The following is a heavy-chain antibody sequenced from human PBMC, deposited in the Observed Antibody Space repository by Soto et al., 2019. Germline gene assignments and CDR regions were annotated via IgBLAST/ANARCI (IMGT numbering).Heavy chain of an antibody. V-gene: IGHV1-2*04. CDR2: INPNSGTT. J-gene: IGHJ6*02. CDR3: ARVPRGVYYGMDV. CDR1: RYTFTDYY. D-gene: IGHD3-10*01. Sequence: QVQLVQSGAEVKKPGASVKVSCKASRYTFTDYYMHWVRQAPGQRLEWMGWINPNSGTTNYAQKFQGWVTMTRDTSITTVYMEVSRLRSDDTAVYYCARVPRGVYYGMDVWGQGTTVTVSS.